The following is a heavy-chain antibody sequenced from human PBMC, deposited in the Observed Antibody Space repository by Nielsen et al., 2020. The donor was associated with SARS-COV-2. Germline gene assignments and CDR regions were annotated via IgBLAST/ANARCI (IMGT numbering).Heavy chain of an antibody. Sequence: GESLKISCAASGFTFSNAWMSWVRQAPGKGLEWVGRIKSKTDGGTTDYAAPVKGRFTISRDDSKNTLYLQMNSLKTEDTAVYYCTTDRSVRHYYGMDVWGQGTTVTVSS. V-gene: IGHV3-15*01. CDR3: TTDRSVRHYYGMDV. CDR2: IKSKTDGGTT. CDR1: GFTFSNAW. D-gene: IGHD4-11*01. J-gene: IGHJ6*02.